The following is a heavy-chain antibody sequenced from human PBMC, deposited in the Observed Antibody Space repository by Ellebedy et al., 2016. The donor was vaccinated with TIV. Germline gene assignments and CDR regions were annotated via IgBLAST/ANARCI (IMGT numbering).Heavy chain of an antibody. Sequence: AASVKVSCKASGYTFTSYGISWVRQAPGQGLEWMGWLSAYNGNTNYAQKLQGRVTMTTDTSTSTAYMELRSLRSDDTAVYYCARDILRLVLAYWGQGTLVTVSS. D-gene: IGHD6-19*01. J-gene: IGHJ4*02. CDR3: ARDILRLVLAY. CDR1: GYTFTSYG. V-gene: IGHV1-18*04. CDR2: LSAYNGNT.